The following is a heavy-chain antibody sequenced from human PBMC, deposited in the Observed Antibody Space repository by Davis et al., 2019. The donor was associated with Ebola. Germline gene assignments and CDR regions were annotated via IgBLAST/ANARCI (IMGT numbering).Heavy chain of an antibody. Sequence: PGGSLRLSCAASGFSFSDYWMSWVRQAPGKGLEWVANIKQDGSGPYSVDSVKGRFTISRDNTDNSLYVQMNNLRIEDTAVYFCARGRYTSGWYPDYFDCWGQGTLVTVST. CDR2: IKQDGSGP. CDR1: GFSFSDYW. D-gene: IGHD6-19*01. CDR3: ARGRYTSGWYPDYFDC. J-gene: IGHJ4*02. V-gene: IGHV3-7*01.